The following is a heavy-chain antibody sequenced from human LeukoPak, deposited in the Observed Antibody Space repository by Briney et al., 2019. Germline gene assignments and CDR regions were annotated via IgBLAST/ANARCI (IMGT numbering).Heavy chain of an antibody. V-gene: IGHV4-61*01. CDR2: IYYSGST. CDR1: GGSISSGNYY. J-gene: IGHJ6*03. Sequence: PSQTLSLTCTVSGGSISSGNYYWSWIRQPPGKGLEWIGYIYYSGSTNYNPSLKSRVTISVDTSKNQFSLKLSSVTAADTAVYYCARDLGIAVAGPGPDYYYYYMNVWGKGTTVTVSS. D-gene: IGHD6-19*01. CDR3: ARDLGIAVAGPGPDYYYYYMNV.